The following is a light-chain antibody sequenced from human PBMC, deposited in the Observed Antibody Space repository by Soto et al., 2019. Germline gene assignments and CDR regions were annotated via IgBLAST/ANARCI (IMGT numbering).Light chain of an antibody. CDR1: QGIIDY. J-gene: IGKJ1*01. CDR3: LNYHSGPQT. V-gene: IGKV1-27*01. Sequence: DIQMTQSPSSLSASLGDRVTITCRASQGIIDYLAWYQHRPGKPPQLLVYAASTLESGVPSRFSGSGAGTDFTLTINGLQSEDAANYYCLNYHSGPQTFGQGTKVEIK. CDR2: AAS.